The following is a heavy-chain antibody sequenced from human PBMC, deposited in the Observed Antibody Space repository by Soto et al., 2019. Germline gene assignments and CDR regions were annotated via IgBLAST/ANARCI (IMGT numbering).Heavy chain of an antibody. CDR1: GFTFSSDW. Sequence: GGSLRLSCAASGFTFSSDWMSWVRQATGKGLEWVANIKQDGSEKYYVNSVKGRFTISRDNAKNTLYLQINNLGPEDTAVYYCARTFGTITYYFDYWGQGTVVTV. CDR2: IKQDGSEK. J-gene: IGHJ4*02. CDR3: ARTFGTITYYFDY. D-gene: IGHD3-3*01. V-gene: IGHV3-7*01.